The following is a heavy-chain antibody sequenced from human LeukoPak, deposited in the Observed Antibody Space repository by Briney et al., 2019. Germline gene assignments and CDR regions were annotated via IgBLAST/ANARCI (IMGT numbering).Heavy chain of an antibody. Sequence: SVKVSCKASGGTFSSYAISWVRQAPGQGLEWMGGIIPIFGTANYAQKFQGRVTITADKSTSTAYMELSSLRSEDTAVYYCAIVQYYYGSGSYYNPDYWGQGTLVTVSS. V-gene: IGHV1-69*06. J-gene: IGHJ4*02. CDR1: GGTFSSYA. CDR2: IIPIFGTA. CDR3: AIVQYYYGSGSYYNPDY. D-gene: IGHD3-10*01.